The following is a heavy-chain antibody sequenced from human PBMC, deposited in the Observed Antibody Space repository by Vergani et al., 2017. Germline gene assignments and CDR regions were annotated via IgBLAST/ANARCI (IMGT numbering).Heavy chain of an antibody. CDR1: GFTFNHYA. J-gene: IGHJ6*02. CDR3: ATADPRNGGYDYLSYYHAMDV. CDR2: ISVSGGST. D-gene: IGHD5-12*01. Sequence: EVQLLESGGDLVQPGGSLRLSCAASGFTFNHYAMNWVRQAPGKGLEWVSGISVSGGSTYYAGSVKGRFTISRDSSKNTLYLQMNSLSAGDTAVYYCATADPRNGGYDYLSYYHAMDVCCQGTTVTVAS. V-gene: IGHV3-23*01.